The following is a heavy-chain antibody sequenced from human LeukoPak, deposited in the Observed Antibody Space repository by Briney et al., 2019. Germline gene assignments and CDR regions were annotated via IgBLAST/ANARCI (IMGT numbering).Heavy chain of an antibody. CDR1: GGSFSGYY. J-gene: IGHJ4*02. D-gene: IGHD6-13*01. Sequence: ETLSPTCAVYGGSFSGYYWSWVRQAPGKGLEWVSGIGASGDSKYYADSVKGRFTISRDNAKNILSLQMTSLRAEDTAIYYCAKGSSSWQTYDYWGQGTLVTVSS. CDR3: AKGSSSWQTYDY. V-gene: IGHV3-23*01. CDR2: IGASGDSK.